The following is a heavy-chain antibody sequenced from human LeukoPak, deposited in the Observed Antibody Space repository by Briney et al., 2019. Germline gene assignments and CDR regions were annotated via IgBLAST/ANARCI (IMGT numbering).Heavy chain of an antibody. CDR1: GGTFSSYA. CDR3: ATGESLLTLFDY. V-gene: IGHV1-69*13. CDR2: IIPIFGTA. J-gene: IGHJ4*02. D-gene: IGHD2-8*01. Sequence: SVKVSCKASGGTFSSYAISWVRQAPGQGLEWMGGIIPIFGTANYAQKFQGRVTITADESTSTAYMELSSLRSEDTAVYYCATGESLLTLFDYWGQGTLVTVSS.